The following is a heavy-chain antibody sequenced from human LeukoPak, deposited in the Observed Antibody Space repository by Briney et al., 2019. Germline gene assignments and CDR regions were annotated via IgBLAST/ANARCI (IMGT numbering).Heavy chain of an antibody. J-gene: IGHJ4*02. CDR3: VTDIVVVVAATTPFDY. D-gene: IGHD2-15*01. CDR1: GFTFSSYG. V-gene: IGHV3-30*03. CDR2: MSYDGSSK. Sequence: GGSLRLSCAASGFTFSSYGMHWVRQAPGKGLEWVAFMSYDGSSKYYADSVKGRFTISRDKSKNTLYLQMDSLRAEDTGVYYCVTDIVVVVAATTPFDYWGQGTLVTVSS.